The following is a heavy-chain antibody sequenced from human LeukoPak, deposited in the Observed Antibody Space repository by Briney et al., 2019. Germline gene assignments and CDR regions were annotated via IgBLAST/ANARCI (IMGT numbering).Heavy chain of an antibody. J-gene: IGHJ4*02. CDR2: ISYDGSNK. D-gene: IGHD4-17*01. CDR1: GFTFSSYG. CDR3: AKSRYGDYPIYFDY. V-gene: IGHV3-30*18. Sequence: RRSLRLSCAASGFTFSSYGMHWVRQAPGKGLEWVAVISYDGSNKYYADSVKGRFTISRDNSKNTLYLQMNSLRAEDTAVYYCAKSRYGDYPIYFDYWGQGTLVTVSS.